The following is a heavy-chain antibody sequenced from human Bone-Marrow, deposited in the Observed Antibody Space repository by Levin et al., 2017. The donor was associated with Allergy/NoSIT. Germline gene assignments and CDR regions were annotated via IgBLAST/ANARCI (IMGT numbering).Heavy chain of an antibody. V-gene: IGHV3-21*01. CDR2: ITTSSSYI. Sequence: GGSLRLSCAASGFTFSTYSMNWVRQAPGKGLEWVSSITTSSSYIYYADSVKGRFTLSRDNAKNSLYLQMNSLRAEDTAVYYCARALCSGGDCHFFSDWGQGALVTVSS. J-gene: IGHJ4*02. CDR3: ARALCSGGDCHFFSD. D-gene: IGHD2-21*02. CDR1: GFTFSTYS.